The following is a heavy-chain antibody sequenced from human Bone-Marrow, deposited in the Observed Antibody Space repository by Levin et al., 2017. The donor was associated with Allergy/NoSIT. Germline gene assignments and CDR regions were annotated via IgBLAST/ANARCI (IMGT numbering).Heavy chain of an antibody. CDR2: IYYSGST. D-gene: IGHD5-12*01. CDR3: ARGGGSGYDQTPFDY. Sequence: SETLSLTCTVSGGSISSGGYYWSWIRQHPGKGLEWIGYIYYSGSTYYNPSLKSRVTISVDTSKNQFSLKLSSVTAADTAVYYCARGGGSGYDQTPFDYWGQGTLVTVSS. CDR1: GGSISSGGYY. J-gene: IGHJ4*02. V-gene: IGHV4-31*03.